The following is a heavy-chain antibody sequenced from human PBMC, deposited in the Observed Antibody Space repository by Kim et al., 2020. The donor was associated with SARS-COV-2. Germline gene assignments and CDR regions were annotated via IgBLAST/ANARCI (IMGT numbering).Heavy chain of an antibody. J-gene: IGHJ4*02. V-gene: IGHV3-23*01. CDR2: ISGNAGST. D-gene: IGHD1-1*01. Sequence: GGSLRLSCAASGFTFSNYAMTWVRQAPGKGLEWVSGISGNAGSTFYADSVQGRFTISRDNSKNTLYLQMNSLRAEDTAVYYCAKAESTWNGGFDYWGQGTLVTVSS. CDR3: AKAESTWNGGFDY. CDR1: GFTFSNYA.